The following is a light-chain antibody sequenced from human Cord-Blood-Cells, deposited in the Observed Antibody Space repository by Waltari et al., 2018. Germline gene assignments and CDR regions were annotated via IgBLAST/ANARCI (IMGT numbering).Light chain of an antibody. CDR1: KLGDQY. CDR3: QAWDSSTVV. Sequence: SYELTQPPSVSVSPRHPASITCSGDKLGDQYACWYQPKPGQSSVLVLYQDSKRPSGIPKRFSGSNSRNTATLTISGTQAMDVADYFCQAWDSSTVVFGGGTKLTVL. CDR2: QDS. J-gene: IGLJ2*01. V-gene: IGLV3-1*01.